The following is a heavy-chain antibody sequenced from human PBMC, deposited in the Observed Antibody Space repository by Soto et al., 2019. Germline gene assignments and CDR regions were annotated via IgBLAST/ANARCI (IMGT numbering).Heavy chain of an antibody. V-gene: IGHV3-23*01. CDR1: GFTFSSYA. J-gene: IGHJ6*02. D-gene: IGHD2-15*01. CDR2: ISGSGGST. CDR3: AKDLSPLFMGPTPSHYYGMDV. Sequence: GGSLRLSCAASGFTFSSYAMSWVRQAPGKGLEWVSAISGSGGSTYYADSEKGRFTISRDNSKNTLYLQMNSLRAENTAVYYCAKDLSPLFMGPTPSHYYGMDVWGQGTTVTVSS.